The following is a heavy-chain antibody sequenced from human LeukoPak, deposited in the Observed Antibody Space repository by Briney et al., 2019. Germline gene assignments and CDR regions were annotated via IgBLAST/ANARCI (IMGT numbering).Heavy chain of an antibody. CDR3: ARDIVLMVPYAFDI. CDR1: GGTFSSYA. J-gene: IGHJ3*02. V-gene: IGHV1-69*04. D-gene: IGHD2-8*01. CDR2: IIPILGIA. Sequence: ASVKVSCKASGGTFSSYAISWVRQAPGQGLEWMGRIIPILGIANYAQKFQGRVTITADKSTSTAYMELSSLRSEDTAVYYCARDIVLMVPYAFDIWGQGTMVTVSS.